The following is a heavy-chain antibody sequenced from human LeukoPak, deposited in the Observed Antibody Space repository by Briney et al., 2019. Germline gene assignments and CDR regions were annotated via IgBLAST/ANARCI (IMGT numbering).Heavy chain of an antibody. D-gene: IGHD2-8*01. V-gene: IGHV3-64D*06. J-gene: IGHJ4*02. CDR1: GFTFGAYF. CDR3: VKDLNGTWSFDY. Sequence: GGSLRLSCSASGFTFGAYFMHWVRQAPGKGLQYVSSISSNEYDTYYADSVKGRFTVSRDNSKNTLFLQMNNLRPEDTAVYYCVKDLNGTWSFDYWGQGTLVTVSS. CDR2: ISSNEYDT.